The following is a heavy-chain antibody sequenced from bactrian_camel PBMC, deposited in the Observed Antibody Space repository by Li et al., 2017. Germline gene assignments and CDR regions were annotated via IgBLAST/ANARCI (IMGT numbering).Heavy chain of an antibody. Sequence: HVQLVESGGGSVQAGGSLRLSCVAVQDTTKRNAMAWFRQSPGKEREGLAAIYGGGATYIERTYYADSVKGRFTISRDNAKNMLYLQMDSLKLDDTAAYYCAAGDRSYGDTCRNKYWGQGTQVTVS. CDR3: AAGDRSYGDTCRNKY. D-gene: IGHD6*01. CDR2: IYGGGATYIERT. J-gene: IGHJ4*01. CDR1: QDTTKRNA. V-gene: IGHV3-3*01.